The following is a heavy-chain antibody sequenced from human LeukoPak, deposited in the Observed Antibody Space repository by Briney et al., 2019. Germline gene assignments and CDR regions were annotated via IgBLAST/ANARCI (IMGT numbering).Heavy chain of an antibody. CDR2: ISGSGDST. J-gene: IGHJ5*02. CDR1: GFTFSSYG. Sequence: GGSLRLSCAASGFTFSSYGMTWVRQAPGKGLEWVSSISGSGDSTFYEDSVKGRFTISRDNSKNTLNLQMNSLRAEDTAVYYFAKDPSPYSTNWFDPWGQGTLVTVSS. D-gene: IGHD2-15*01. V-gene: IGHV3-23*01. CDR3: AKDPSPYSTNWFDP.